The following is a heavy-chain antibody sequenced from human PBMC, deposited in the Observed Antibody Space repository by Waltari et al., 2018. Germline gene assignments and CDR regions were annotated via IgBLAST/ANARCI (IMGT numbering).Heavy chain of an antibody. CDR1: GGSISSYY. D-gene: IGHD2-8*01. CDR3: ARTPRGTNGVCATVCYYYMDV. J-gene: IGHJ6*03. V-gene: IGHV4-59*01. Sequence: QVQLQESGPGLVKPSETLSLTCTVSGGSISSYYWSWIRQPPGKGLEWIGYIYYKWITNYNPSRKSPVTISVDTSKNQFSLKLSTVTAADTAVYYCARTPRGTNGVCATVCYYYMDVWGKGTTVTVSS. CDR2: IYYKWIT.